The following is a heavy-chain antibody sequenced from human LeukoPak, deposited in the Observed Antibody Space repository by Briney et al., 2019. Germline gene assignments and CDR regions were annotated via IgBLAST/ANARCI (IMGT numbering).Heavy chain of an antibody. J-gene: IGHJ4*02. D-gene: IGHD6-19*01. CDR1: GDSINYYY. CDR3: ARVSSAGIWDY. V-gene: IGHV4-59*12. Sequence: SETLSLTCTVSGDSINYYYWSWIRRSPGKGLEWIGYVYYNGSAKYNPSLKSRVTISVDVSKNQFSLKLSSVAAADTAVYYCARVSSAGIWDYWGQGTLVTVSS. CDR2: VYYNGSA.